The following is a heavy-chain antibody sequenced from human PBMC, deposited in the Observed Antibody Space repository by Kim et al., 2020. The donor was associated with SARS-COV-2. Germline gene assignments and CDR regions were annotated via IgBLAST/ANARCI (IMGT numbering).Heavy chain of an antibody. CDR1: GFTFSSYG. D-gene: IGHD3-22*01. J-gene: IGHJ4*02. CDR2: IWYDGSNK. V-gene: IGHV3-33*08. Sequence: GGSLRLSCAASGFTFSSYGMHWVRQAPGKGLEWVAVIWYDGSNKYYADSVKGRFTISRDNSKNTLYLQMNSLRAEDTAVYYCARDLPLYYYDSSGSFDYWGQGTLVTVSS. CDR3: ARDLPLYYYDSSGSFDY.